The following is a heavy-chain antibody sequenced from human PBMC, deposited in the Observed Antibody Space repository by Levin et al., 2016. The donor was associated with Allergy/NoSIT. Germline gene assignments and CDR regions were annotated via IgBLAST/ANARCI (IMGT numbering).Heavy chain of an antibody. V-gene: IGHV3-21*01. Sequence: VRQAPGKGLEWVSSISSSSSYIYYADSVMGRFTISRDNAKNSLYLQMNSLRVEDTAVYYCARDTKRYDSSGYYYVDYWGQGTLVTVSS. CDR2: ISSSSSYI. J-gene: IGHJ4*02. CDR3: ARDTKRYDSSGYYYVDY. D-gene: IGHD3-22*01.